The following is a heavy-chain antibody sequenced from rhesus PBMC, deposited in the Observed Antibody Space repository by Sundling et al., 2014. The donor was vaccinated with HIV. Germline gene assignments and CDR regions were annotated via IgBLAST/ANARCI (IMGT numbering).Heavy chain of an antibody. CDR2: ISRASSYI. J-gene: IGHJ6*01. V-gene: IGHV3-136*01. CDR3: TRGAASGTYYLSDWSNYYGLDS. CDR1: GFTFSTYG. Sequence: EVQLVESGGGLVQPGGSLRLSCAASGFTFSTYGMSWVRQAPGKGLEWVSSISRASSYIYYADSVKGRFTISRDNAKNSLSLQMNSLRAEDTAVYYCTRGAASGTYYLSDWSNYYGLDSWGQGVGRHRLL. D-gene: IGHD3-16*01.